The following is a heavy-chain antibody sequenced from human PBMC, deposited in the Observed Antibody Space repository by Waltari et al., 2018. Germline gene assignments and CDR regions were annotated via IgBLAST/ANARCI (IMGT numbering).Heavy chain of an antibody. J-gene: IGHJ4*02. D-gene: IGHD1-26*01. CDR1: GFTLSSYS. CDR3: ARDRGATGY. Sequence: EVQLVESGGGLVKPGGSLRLSGAASGFTLSSYSMNWVRQAPGKGLEWVSSISSSSSYIYYADSVKGRFTISRDNAKNSLYLQMNSLRAEDTAVYYCARDRGATGYWGQGTLVTVSS. CDR2: ISSSSSYI. V-gene: IGHV3-21*01.